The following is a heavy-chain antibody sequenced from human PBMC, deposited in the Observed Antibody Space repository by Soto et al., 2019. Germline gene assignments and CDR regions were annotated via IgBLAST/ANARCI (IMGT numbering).Heavy chain of an antibody. J-gene: IGHJ3*02. V-gene: IGHV3-23*01. CDR3: AMTRLYDTGTNDYHRDALDI. D-gene: IGHD3-22*01. CDR2: VSGSGGRV. Sequence: PGGSLRLSCVASGFSFGTYVMNWVRHAPGKGLEWVSGVSGSGGRVYSADSVKGRFTISRDNSRNTLYLQMNSLRAEDTAIYYCAMTRLYDTGTNDYHRDALDIWGQGTQVTVS. CDR1: GFSFGTYV.